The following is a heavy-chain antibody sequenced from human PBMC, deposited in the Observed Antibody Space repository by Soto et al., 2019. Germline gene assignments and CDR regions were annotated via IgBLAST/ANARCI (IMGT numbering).Heavy chain of an antibody. CDR1: GYSFTNYW. V-gene: IGHV5-51*01. D-gene: IGHD6-19*01. CDR2: IYLGDSDT. CDR3: ARAIAVAGTNYYYGMDV. J-gene: IGHJ6*02. Sequence: GESLKISCKGSGYSFTNYWIGWVRQMPGKGLEWMGTIYLGDSDTRYSPSFQGRVTISADKSISAAYLQWGSLKASDTAMYYCARAIAVAGTNYYYGMDVWGQGTTVTVSS.